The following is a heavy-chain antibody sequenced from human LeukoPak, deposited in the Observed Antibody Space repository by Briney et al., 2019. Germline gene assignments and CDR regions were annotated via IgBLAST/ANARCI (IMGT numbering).Heavy chain of an antibody. CDR3: ASHAGGPHGDYYYYMDV. D-gene: IGHD3-10*01. CDR1: GYTFTSYY. J-gene: IGHJ6*03. V-gene: IGHV1-2*02. Sequence: ASVKVSCKASGYTFTSYYMHWVRQAPGQGLEWMGWINPNSGGTNYAQKFQGRVTMTRDTSISTAYMELSRLRSDDTAVYYCASHAGGPHGDYYYYMDVWGKGTTVTVSS. CDR2: INPNSGGT.